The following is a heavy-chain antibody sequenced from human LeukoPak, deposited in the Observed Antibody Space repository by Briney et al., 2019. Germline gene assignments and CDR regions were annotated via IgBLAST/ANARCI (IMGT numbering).Heavy chain of an antibody. V-gene: IGHV4-59*01. Sequence: SETLSLTCAVSGGSITNYYWNWIRQPPGKGLEWIGYIYYSGSTNYNPSLTSRVTISVDTSKNQFSLKLSSVTAADTAVYYCARGGGSSGWYTYRGQGTLVTVSS. CDR3: ARGGGSSGWYTY. CDR2: IYYSGST. J-gene: IGHJ4*02. CDR1: GGSITNYY. D-gene: IGHD6-19*01.